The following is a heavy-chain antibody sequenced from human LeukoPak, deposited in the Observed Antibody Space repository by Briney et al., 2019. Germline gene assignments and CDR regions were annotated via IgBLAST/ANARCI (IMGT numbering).Heavy chain of an antibody. CDR3: ARQPAANPFDY. CDR1: GYSISSGYY. Sequence: SETLSLTCAVSGYSISSGYYWGWIRQPPGKGLEWIGSIYHSGSTYYNPSLKSRVTISVDTSKNQFSLKLSSVTAADTAVYYCARQPAANPFDYWGQGTLVTVSS. D-gene: IGHD6-25*01. CDR2: IYHSGST. V-gene: IGHV4-38-2*01. J-gene: IGHJ4*02.